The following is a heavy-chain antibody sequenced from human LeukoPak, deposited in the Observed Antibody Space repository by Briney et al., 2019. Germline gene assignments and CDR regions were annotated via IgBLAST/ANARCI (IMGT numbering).Heavy chain of an antibody. CDR1: GFTVSSNY. J-gene: IGHJ4*02. V-gene: IGHV3-53*01. CDR2: IYSGGST. CDR3: ARSIAGDS. Sequence: GGSLRLSCAASGFTVSSNYMSWVRQAPGKGLEWVSVIYSGGSTYSADSVKRRFTISRDNSKNTLYLQMNSLRAEDTAVYYCARSIAGDSWGQGTLVTVSS. D-gene: IGHD6-13*01.